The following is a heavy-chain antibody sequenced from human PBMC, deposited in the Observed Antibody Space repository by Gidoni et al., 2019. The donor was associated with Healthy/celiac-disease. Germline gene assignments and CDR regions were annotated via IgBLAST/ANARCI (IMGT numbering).Heavy chain of an antibody. J-gene: IGHJ6*02. CDR1: GGSFSGYY. CDR2: INHSGST. D-gene: IGHD2-2*01. Sequence: QVQLQQWGAGLLKPSETLSLTCAVYGGSFSGYYWSWIRQPPGKGLEWIGEINHSGSTNYNPSLKSRVTISVDTSKNQFSLKLSSVTAADTAVYYCARAGRYCSSTSCPTFYYYYGMDVWGQGTTVTVSS. V-gene: IGHV4-34*01. CDR3: ARAGRYCSSTSCPTFYYYYGMDV.